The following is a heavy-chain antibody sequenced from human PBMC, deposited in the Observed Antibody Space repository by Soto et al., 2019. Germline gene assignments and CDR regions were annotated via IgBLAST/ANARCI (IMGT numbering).Heavy chain of an antibody. CDR1: GGSFSGYY. CDR3: EYYYGMDV. CDR2: INHSGST. V-gene: IGHV4-34*01. Sequence: SETLSLTCAVYGGSFSGYYWSWIRQPPGKGLEWIGEINHSGSTNYSPSLKSRVTISVDTSKNQFSLKLSSVTAADTAVYYCEYYYGMDVWGQGTTVTVSS. J-gene: IGHJ6*02.